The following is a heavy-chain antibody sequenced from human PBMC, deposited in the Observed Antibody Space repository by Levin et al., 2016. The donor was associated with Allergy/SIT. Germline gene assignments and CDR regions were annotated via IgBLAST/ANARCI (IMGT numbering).Heavy chain of an antibody. CDR2: MNPNSGNT. J-gene: IGHJ4*02. D-gene: IGHD2-2*02. CDR3: ARAAIRFDY. Sequence: WVRQAPGQGLEWMGWMNPNSGNTGYAQKFQGRVTMTRNTSISTAYMELSSLRSEDTAVYYCARAAIRFDYWGQGTLVTVSS. V-gene: IGHV1-8*01.